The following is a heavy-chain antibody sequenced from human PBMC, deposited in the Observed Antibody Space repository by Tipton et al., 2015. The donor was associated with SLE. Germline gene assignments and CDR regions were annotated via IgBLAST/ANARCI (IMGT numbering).Heavy chain of an antibody. D-gene: IGHD6-13*01. CDR2: INHPGST. CDR1: GWSFSDYY. Sequence: TLSLTCTVYGWSFSDYYWSWIRQPPGKGRVWIGEINHPGSTNYNPSLKSRVTLSVDTPKNQFSLRLRSVTAADTAVYYCARTNPLYSSSLPGLYGMDVWGQGTTVTVSS. CDR3: ARTNPLYSSSLPGLYGMDV. V-gene: IGHV4-34*01. J-gene: IGHJ6*02.